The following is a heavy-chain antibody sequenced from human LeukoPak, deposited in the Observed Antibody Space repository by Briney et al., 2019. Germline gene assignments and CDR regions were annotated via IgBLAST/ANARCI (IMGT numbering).Heavy chain of an antibody. J-gene: IGHJ4*02. CDR1: GLTFGIYA. CDR3: AREATTKSGRVYYFVH. Sequence: GGSLRLSCAASGLTFGIYAMHWVRQAPGKGLEYISGISSNGYSTYYANSVKGRFTISRDNSKNTLYLQMGSLRDEDMAVFYCAREATTKSGRVYYFVHWGQGTLVTVSS. D-gene: IGHD3-16*01. CDR2: ISSNGYST. V-gene: IGHV3-64*01.